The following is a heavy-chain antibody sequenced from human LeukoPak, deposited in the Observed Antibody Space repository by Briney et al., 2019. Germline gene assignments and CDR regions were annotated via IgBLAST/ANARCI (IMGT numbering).Heavy chain of an antibody. CDR1: GGSISSGSYY. CDR3: ARARGGVTMMHPYWYFDL. Sequence: SQTLSLTCTVSGGSISSGSYYWSWIRQPAGKGLEWIGRIYTSGSTNYNPSLKSRVTISVDTSKNQFSLKLSSVTAADTAVYYCARARGGVTMMHPYWYFDLWGRGTLVTVSS. CDR2: IYTSGST. V-gene: IGHV4-61*02. D-gene: IGHD3-22*01. J-gene: IGHJ2*01.